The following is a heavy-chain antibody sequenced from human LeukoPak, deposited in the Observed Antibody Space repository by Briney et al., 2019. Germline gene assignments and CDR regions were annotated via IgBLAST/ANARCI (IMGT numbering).Heavy chain of an antibody. CDR2: IIPIFGTA. CDR3: ARGSVSDYDSSGYFLDY. D-gene: IGHD3-22*01. V-gene: IGHV1-69*05. CDR1: GGTFSSYA. J-gene: IGHJ4*02. Sequence: SVKVSCKASGGTFSSYAISWVRQAPGQGLEWMGRIIPIFGTANYAQKFQGRVTITTDESTSTAYMELSSLRSEDTAVYYCARGSVSDYDSSGYFLDYWGQGTLVTVSS.